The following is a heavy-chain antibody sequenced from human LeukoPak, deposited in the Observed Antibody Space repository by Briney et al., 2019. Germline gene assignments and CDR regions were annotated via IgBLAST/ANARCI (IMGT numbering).Heavy chain of an antibody. CDR3: ARDFYYDSSGPDPNHFDY. V-gene: IGHV3-30*04. CDR1: GFTFRSYA. Sequence: GGSLRLSCAASGFTFRSYAMHWVRQAPGKGLERVAVISYDGSNKYYADSVKGRFTISRDNSKNTLYLQMNSLRAEDTAVYYCARDFYYDSSGPDPNHFDYWGQGTLVTVSS. CDR2: ISYDGSNK. J-gene: IGHJ4*02. D-gene: IGHD3-22*01.